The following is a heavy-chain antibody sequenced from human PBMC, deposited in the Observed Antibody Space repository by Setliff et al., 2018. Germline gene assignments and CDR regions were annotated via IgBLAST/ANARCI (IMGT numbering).Heavy chain of an antibody. D-gene: IGHD3-10*01. CDR3: FGAGTCSY. CDR2: INPHGSEK. V-gene: IGHV3-7*01. CDR1: GFTFSNVW. Sequence: PGGSLRLSCAASGFTFSNVWLSWVRQAPGKGLEWLASINPHGSEKYYADSVKGRFTISRDNAKNSLSLQMNNLRSEDTAVYYCFGAGTCSYWGQGTLVTVSS. J-gene: IGHJ4*02.